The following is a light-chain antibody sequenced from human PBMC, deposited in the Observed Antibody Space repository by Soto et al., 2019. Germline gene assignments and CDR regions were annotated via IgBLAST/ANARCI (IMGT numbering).Light chain of an antibody. J-gene: IGKJ2*01. Sequence: EIVLTQSPGTLSLSPGERATLSCRASQSVSSSYLAWYQQKPGQAPRLLIYCASSRATGIPDRFSGSGYGTDFTLTISRLEPEDFAVYYCQQYGSSPMYTFGQGTKLEIK. CDR1: QSVSSSY. V-gene: IGKV3-20*01. CDR2: CAS. CDR3: QQYGSSPMYT.